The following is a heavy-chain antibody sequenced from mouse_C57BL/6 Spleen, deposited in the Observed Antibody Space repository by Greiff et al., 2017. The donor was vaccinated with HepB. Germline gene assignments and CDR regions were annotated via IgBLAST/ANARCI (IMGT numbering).Heavy chain of an antibody. Sequence: EVQLQQSGPELVKPGASVKMSCKASGYTFTDYNMHWVKQSHGKSLEWIGYINPNNGGTSYNQKFKGKATLTVNKSSSTAYMELRSLTSEDSAVYYCAQTITTVEYYFDYWGQGTTLTVSS. CDR2: INPNNGGT. D-gene: IGHD1-1*01. CDR1: GYTFTDYN. V-gene: IGHV1-22*01. J-gene: IGHJ2*01. CDR3: AQTITTVEYYFDY.